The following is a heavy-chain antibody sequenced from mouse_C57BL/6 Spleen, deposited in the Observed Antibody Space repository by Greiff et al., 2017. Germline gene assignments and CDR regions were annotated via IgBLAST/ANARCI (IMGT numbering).Heavy chain of an antibody. V-gene: IGHV1-15*01. CDR2: IDPETGGT. D-gene: IGHD1-1*01. CDR1: GYTFTDYE. J-gene: IGHJ3*01. CDR3: TRGEYYYGSSYTFAY. Sequence: QVQLQQSGAELVRPGASVTLSCKASGYTFTDYEMHWVKQTPVHGLEWIGAIDPETGGTAYNQKFKGKAILTADKSSSTAYMELRSLTSEDSAVYYCTRGEYYYGSSYTFAYWGQGTLVTVSA.